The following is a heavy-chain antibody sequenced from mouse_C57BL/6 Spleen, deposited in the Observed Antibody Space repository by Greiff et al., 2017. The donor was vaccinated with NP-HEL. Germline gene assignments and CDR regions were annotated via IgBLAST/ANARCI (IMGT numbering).Heavy chain of an antibody. CDR1: GFTFSSYA. J-gene: IGHJ1*03. Sequence: EVKVVESGGGLVKPGGSLKLSCAASGFTFSSYAMSWVRQTPEKRLEWVATISDGGSYTYYPDNVKGRFTISRDNANNNLYLQMSHLKSEDTAMYYCARDYYGSSGYFDVWGTGTTVTVSS. V-gene: IGHV5-4*01. CDR2: ISDGGSYT. CDR3: ARDYYGSSGYFDV. D-gene: IGHD1-1*01.